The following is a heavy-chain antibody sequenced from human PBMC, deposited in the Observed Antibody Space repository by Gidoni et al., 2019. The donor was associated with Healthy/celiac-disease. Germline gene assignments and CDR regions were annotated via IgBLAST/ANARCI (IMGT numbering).Heavy chain of an antibody. CDR1: GFTFSRYS. V-gene: IGHV3-21*01. D-gene: IGHD3-22*01. CDR3: ARDALDSSGYRTNAFDI. CDR2: ISSSSSYI. Sequence: EVQLVESGGGLVKPGGSLRLYCAASGFTFSRYSMNWVRQAPGKGLEWVSSISSSSSYIYYADSVKGRFTISRDNAKNSLYLQMNSLRAEDTAVYYCARDALDSSGYRTNAFDIWGQGTMVTVSS. J-gene: IGHJ3*02.